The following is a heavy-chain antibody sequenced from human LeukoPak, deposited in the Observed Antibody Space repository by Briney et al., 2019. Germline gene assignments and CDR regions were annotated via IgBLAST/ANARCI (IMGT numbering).Heavy chain of an antibody. CDR2: IKQDGSER. CDR1: GFTFSSYW. Sequence: GGSLRLSCAASGFTFSSYWMSWVRQAPGKGLEWVANIKQDGSERYYVDSVKGRFTISRDNAKNSLYLQINSLRAEDTAVYYCARGSGRIVMVTAIRATNFDYWGQGTLVTVSS. J-gene: IGHJ4*02. D-gene: IGHD2-21*02. CDR3: ARGSGRIVMVTAIRATNFDY. V-gene: IGHV3-7*01.